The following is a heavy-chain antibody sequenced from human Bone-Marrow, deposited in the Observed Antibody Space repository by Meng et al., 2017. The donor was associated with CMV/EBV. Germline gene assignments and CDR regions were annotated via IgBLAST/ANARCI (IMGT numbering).Heavy chain of an antibody. CDR1: GYTFTGYY. CDR3: ARGNGVRGNWFDP. J-gene: IGHJ5*02. V-gene: IGHV1-2*02. D-gene: IGHD2-8*01. CDR2: INPNSGGT. Sequence: ASVKVSCKASGYTFTGYYMHWVRQAPGQGLEWMGWINPNSGGTNYAQKFQGRVTMTRDTSISTAYMELSRLRSDDPAVYYCARGNGVRGNWFDPWGQGTLVTVSS.